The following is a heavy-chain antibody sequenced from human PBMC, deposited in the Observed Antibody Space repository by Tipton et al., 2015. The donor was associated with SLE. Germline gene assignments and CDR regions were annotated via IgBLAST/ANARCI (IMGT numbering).Heavy chain of an antibody. CDR2: VYYTGNT. CDR1: GDSISSSSYY. Sequence: TLSLTCIISGDSISSSSYYWGWIRQPPGKGLEWVGTVYYTGNTFYNPSLKSRVTISVDTSKNQFSLNLSSVTAADTAVYYCARGGTPAAGYSWFDPWGQGTLVSVSS. D-gene: IGHD6-13*01. CDR3: ARGGTPAAGYSWFDP. J-gene: IGHJ5*02. V-gene: IGHV4-39*07.